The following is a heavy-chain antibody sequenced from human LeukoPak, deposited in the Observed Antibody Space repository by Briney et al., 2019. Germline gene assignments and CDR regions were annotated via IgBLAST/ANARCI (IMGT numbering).Heavy chain of an antibody. CDR1: GGSISSYY. J-gene: IGHJ3*02. Sequence: SETLSLTCTVSGGSISSYYWSWIRQPPGKGLEWIGYIYYSESTNYNPSLKSQVTISVDTSKNQFSLKLSSVTAADTAVYYCARDQRAHAFDIWGQGTMVTVSS. CDR2: IYYSEST. V-gene: IGHV4-59*01. CDR3: ARDQRAHAFDI.